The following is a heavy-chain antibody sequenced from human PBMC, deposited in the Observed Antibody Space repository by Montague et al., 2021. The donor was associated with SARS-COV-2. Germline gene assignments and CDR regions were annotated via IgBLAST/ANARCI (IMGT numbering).Heavy chain of an antibody. CDR3: ARDFGILTGTAPEDY. CDR1: GFTFSSYG. CDR2: IWYDGSNK. Sequence: SLRLSCAASGFTFSSYGMHWVRQAPGKGLEWVAVIWYDGSNKYYADSVKGRLTISRDNSKNTLYLQMNSLRAEDTAVYYCARDFGILTGTAPEDYWGQGTLVTVSS. V-gene: IGHV3-33*01. D-gene: IGHD3-9*01. J-gene: IGHJ4*02.